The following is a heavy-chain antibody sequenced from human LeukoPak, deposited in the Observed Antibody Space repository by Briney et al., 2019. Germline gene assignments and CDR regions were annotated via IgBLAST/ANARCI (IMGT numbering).Heavy chain of an antibody. Sequence: PSETLSLTCTVSGGSISSYYWSWIRQPPGKGLEWIGYIYISGSTNYNPSLKSRVTISVDTSKNQFSLKLSSVTAADTAVYYCARDRAGYSSTYPDVWGQGTTVTVSS. CDR1: GGSISSYY. CDR3: ARDRAGYSSTYPDV. CDR2: IYISGST. D-gene: IGHD6-13*01. V-gene: IGHV4-59*01. J-gene: IGHJ6*02.